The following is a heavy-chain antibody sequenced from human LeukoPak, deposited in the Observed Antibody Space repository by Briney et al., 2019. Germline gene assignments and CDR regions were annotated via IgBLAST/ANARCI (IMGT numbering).Heavy chain of an antibody. CDR2: IYPTGST. Sequence: PSETLSLTCTVSGGSISSGSHYWSWIRQPAGKGLEWIGRIYPTGSTHYNPSLKSRVTISVDTSKNRFSLKLSSVTAADTAVYYCARGHYYFDYWGQGTLVTVSS. V-gene: IGHV4-61*02. CDR3: ARGHYYFDY. CDR1: GGSISSGSHY. J-gene: IGHJ4*02.